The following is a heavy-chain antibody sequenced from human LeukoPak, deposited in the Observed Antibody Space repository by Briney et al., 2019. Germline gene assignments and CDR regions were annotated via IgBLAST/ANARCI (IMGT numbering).Heavy chain of an antibody. J-gene: IGHJ4*02. Sequence: GGSLRLSCAASGFIFSNYAMTWARLTPGKGLVWVSRVNSDGSSTTYADSVKGRFTISRDNAKNTLYLQMNSLRAEDTAVYYCARGSTQYSSGWYGLDYWGQGTLVTVSS. V-gene: IGHV3-74*01. CDR1: GFIFSNYA. CDR3: ARGSTQYSSGWYGLDY. D-gene: IGHD6-19*01. CDR2: VNSDGSST.